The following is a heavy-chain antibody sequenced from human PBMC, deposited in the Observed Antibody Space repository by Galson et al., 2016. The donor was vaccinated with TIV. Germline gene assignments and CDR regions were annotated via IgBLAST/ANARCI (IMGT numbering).Heavy chain of an antibody. V-gene: IGHV3-30*04. Sequence: SLRLSCAASGFTFSSHGLHWVRQPPGKALEWVAFISYDGSDKSYADSVKGRFTLSRDKSKNTLYLQMNSLRGEDTAVYYCARVKESYYFDYWGQGTLVTVSS. CDR3: ARVKESYYFDY. CDR2: ISYDGSDK. CDR1: GFTFSSHG. J-gene: IGHJ4*02.